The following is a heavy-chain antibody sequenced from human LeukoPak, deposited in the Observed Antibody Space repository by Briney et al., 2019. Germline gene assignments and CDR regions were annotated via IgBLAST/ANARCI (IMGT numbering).Heavy chain of an antibody. Sequence: SVKVSCKASGGTFSSYAISWVRQAPGQGLEWMGGIIPIFGKANYAQKFQGRVTITADESTSTAYLELSSLRSEDTAVYYCARAGAAAVAGSRYDYWGQETLVTVSS. V-gene: IGHV1-69*13. CDR1: GGTFSSYA. J-gene: IGHJ4*02. CDR3: ARAGAAAVAGSRYDY. CDR2: IIPIFGKA. D-gene: IGHD6-19*01.